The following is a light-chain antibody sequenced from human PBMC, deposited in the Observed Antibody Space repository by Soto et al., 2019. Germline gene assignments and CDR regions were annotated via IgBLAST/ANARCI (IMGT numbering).Light chain of an antibody. V-gene: IGKV3-20*01. Sequence: IVLTQSPVTLSLSPGERATLSCRACQTGSNSYLAWYQHKSGQAPRLLIYGVYTRASGIPDRFSGSGSGTEFTLTITRLEPEDSAVYFCQHYGYSQWTFGQGTKVDIK. CDR1: QTGSNSY. CDR2: GVY. CDR3: QHYGYSQWT. J-gene: IGKJ1*01.